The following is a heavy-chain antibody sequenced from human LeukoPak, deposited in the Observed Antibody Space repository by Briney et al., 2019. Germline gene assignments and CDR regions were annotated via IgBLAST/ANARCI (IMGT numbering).Heavy chain of an antibody. D-gene: IGHD3-3*01. CDR2: IYHSGST. Sequence: PSETLSLTCAVSGYSISSGYYWGWIRQPPGKGLEWIGSIYHSGSTYYNPSLKSRVTISVDTSKNQFSLKLSSVTAADTAVYYCARSTSGYYFSSSDYWGQGTLVTVSS. CDR3: ARSTSGYYFSSSDY. V-gene: IGHV4-38-2*01. J-gene: IGHJ4*02. CDR1: GYSISSGYY.